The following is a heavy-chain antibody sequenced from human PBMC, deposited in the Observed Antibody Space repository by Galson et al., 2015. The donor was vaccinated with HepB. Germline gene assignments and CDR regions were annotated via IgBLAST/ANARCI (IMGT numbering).Heavy chain of an antibody. CDR2: IRSKAYGGTT. CDR3: TSPRTGQRSLNWNDEGAGFDY. J-gene: IGHJ4*02. V-gene: IGHV3-49*03. D-gene: IGHD1-1*01. CDR1: GFTFGDYA. Sequence: SLRLSCAASGFTFGDYAMSWFRQAPGKGLEWVGFIRSKAYGGTTEYAASVKGRFTISRDDSKSIAYLQMNSLKTEDTAVYYCTSPRTGQRSLNWNDEGAGFDYWGQGTLVTVSS.